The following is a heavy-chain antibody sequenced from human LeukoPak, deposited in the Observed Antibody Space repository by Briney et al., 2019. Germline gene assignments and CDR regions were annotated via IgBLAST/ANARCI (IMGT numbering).Heavy chain of an antibody. CDR2: INHSGST. J-gene: IGHJ4*02. CDR3: ARYYGSGSYHATSFDD. V-gene: IGHV4-34*01. CDR1: GGSFSGYY. D-gene: IGHD3-10*01. Sequence: PSETLSLTCAVYGGSFSGYYWSWIRQPPGKGLEWIGEINHSGSTNYNPSLKSRVTISVDTSKNQFSLKLSSVTAADTAVYYCARYYGSGSYHATSFDDWGQGTLVTVSS.